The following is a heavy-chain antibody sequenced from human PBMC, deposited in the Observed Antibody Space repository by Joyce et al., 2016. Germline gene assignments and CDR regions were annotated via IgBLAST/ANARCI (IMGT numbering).Heavy chain of an antibody. CDR1: GLTFTNDW. V-gene: IGHV3-15*01. Sequence: EVQLVESGGDLVKAGGSLTLSCAASGLTFTNDWMSWVRQAPGKGREWVAHIKSKADGETTDYTAPVKCRFTISRDDSKNRLYLQMNSLKTEDTAVYYCTTKGRMLTELLPPYWGQGTLVTVSS. CDR3: TTKGRMLTELLPPY. CDR2: IKSKADGETT. D-gene: IGHD1-26*01. J-gene: IGHJ4*02.